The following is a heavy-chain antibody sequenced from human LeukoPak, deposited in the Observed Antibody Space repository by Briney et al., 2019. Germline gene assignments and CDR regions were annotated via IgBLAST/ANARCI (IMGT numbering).Heavy chain of an antibody. J-gene: IGHJ4*02. CDR1: GFSLNTDGLG. V-gene: IGHV2-5*02. CDR2: IYWDDDT. CDR3: EQALRRVYWV. Sequence: SGPSLVKPTQTLTLTCTFSGFSLNTDGLGVAWILQPPGKALECLAVIYWDDDTQYSPSLKTTLTITKDASKNQVVLAVTNMDPLAAGPYYCEQALRRVYWVWGQGTLVTVSS. D-gene: IGHD3-10*01.